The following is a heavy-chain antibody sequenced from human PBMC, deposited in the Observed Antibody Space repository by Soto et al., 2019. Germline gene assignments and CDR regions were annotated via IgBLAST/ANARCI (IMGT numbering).Heavy chain of an antibody. V-gene: IGHV3-23*01. CDR3: AKDGGATPYYYYYGMDV. J-gene: IGHJ6*02. Sequence: GGSLRLSCAASGFTFSSYAMSWVRQAPGKGLEWVSAISGSGGSTYYADSVKGRFTISGDNSKNTLYLQMNSLRAEDTAVYYCAKDGGATPYYYYYGMDVWGQGTTVTVSS. CDR1: GFTFSSYA. D-gene: IGHD1-26*01. CDR2: ISGSGGST.